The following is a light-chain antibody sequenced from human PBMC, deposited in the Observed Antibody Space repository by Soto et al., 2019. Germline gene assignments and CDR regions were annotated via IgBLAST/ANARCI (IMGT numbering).Light chain of an antibody. CDR1: SSNIGAGYD. Sequence: QSALTQPPSVSGAPGQRVTISCTGSSSNIGAGYDVHWYQQLPGTAPKLLIYGNSNRPSGVPDRFSGSKSGTSASLAITGLQAEDEAGYYCQSYDSSLRGWVFGGGTKLTVL. V-gene: IGLV1-40*01. CDR3: QSYDSSLRGWV. J-gene: IGLJ3*02. CDR2: GNS.